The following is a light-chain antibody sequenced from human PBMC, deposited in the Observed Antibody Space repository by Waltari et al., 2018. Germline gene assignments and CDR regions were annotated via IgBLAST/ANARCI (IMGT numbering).Light chain of an antibody. CDR3: QQYNDLLPLT. V-gene: IGKV3D-15*01. Sequence: EIVMTQSPATLSLSLGETATLPCRASQSVGSDLAWYQQKPGQAPKLLVHSASFRATGIPDRFSGSGSRTDFTLTITSLEPEDVGVYHCQQYNDLLPLTFGGGTKVEIK. J-gene: IGKJ4*01. CDR1: QSVGSD. CDR2: SAS.